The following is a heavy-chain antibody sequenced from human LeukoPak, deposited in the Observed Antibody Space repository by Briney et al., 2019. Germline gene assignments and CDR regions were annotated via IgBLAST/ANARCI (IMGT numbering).Heavy chain of an antibody. CDR1: GGSISSFY. CDR2: IYTSGST. CDR3: ARQYCSGGSCSFDY. Sequence: SETLSLTCTVSGGSISSFYWSWIRQPAGKGLEWIGRIYTSGSTNYNPSLKSRVTMSVDTSKNQFSLKLSSVTAADTAVYYCARQYCSGGSCSFDYWGQGTLVTVSS. D-gene: IGHD2-15*01. J-gene: IGHJ4*02. V-gene: IGHV4-4*07.